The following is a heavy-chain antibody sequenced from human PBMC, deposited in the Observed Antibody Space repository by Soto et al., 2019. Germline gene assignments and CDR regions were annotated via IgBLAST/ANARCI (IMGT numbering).Heavy chain of an antibody. CDR2: ISYDGSNK. Sequence: QVQLVESGGGVVQPGRSLRLSCAASGFTFSSYGMHWVRQAPGKGLEWVAVISYDGSNKYYADSVKGRFTISRDNSKNTMYLQMNSLRAEDTAVYYCAKRHMGYWYFDLWGRGPLVTVSS. V-gene: IGHV3-30*18. J-gene: IGHJ2*01. CDR1: GFTFSSYG. D-gene: IGHD3-16*01. CDR3: AKRHMGYWYFDL.